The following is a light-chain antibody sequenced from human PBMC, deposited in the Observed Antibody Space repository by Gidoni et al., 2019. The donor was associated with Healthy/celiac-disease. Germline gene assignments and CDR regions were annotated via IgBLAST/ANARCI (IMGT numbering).Light chain of an antibody. J-gene: IGLJ1*01. CDR2: GVS. Sequence: QSALPPPPSPSRPPGLAVTISCTGTSSDVGGYNYVPWYQQHPGKAPKLRIYGVSKRPSGVPDRFSGSKSGNTASLTVSGLQAEDEADYYCSSYAGSNNRVFGTGTKVTVL. CDR1: SSDVGGYNY. V-gene: IGLV2-8*01. CDR3: SSYAGSNNRV.